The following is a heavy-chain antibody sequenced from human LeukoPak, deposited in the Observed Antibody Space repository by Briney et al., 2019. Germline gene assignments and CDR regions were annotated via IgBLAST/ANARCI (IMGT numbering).Heavy chain of an antibody. V-gene: IGHV3-33*01. CDR2: IWYDGSNK. D-gene: IGHD5-12*01. CDR3: ARDGMRGYSGYDSGFGEY. CDR1: GFTFSSYG. J-gene: IGHJ4*02. Sequence: PGGSLRLSCAASGFTFSSYGMHWVRQAPGKGLEWVAVIWYDGSNKYYADSVKGRFTISRDNSKNTLYLQMNSLRAEDTAVYYCARDGMRGYSGYDSGFGEYWGQGTLVTVSS.